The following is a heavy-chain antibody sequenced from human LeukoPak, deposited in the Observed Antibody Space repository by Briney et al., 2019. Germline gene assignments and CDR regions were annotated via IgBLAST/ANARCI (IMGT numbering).Heavy chain of an antibody. D-gene: IGHD6-19*01. CDR2: IYYSGST. Sequence: SETLSLTCTVSGGSISSSSYYWGWIRQPPGKGLEWIGSIYYSGSTYYNPSLKSRVTISVDTSKNQFSLKLSSVTAADTAVYYCARAPGYSSGWYLGFRWFDPWGQGTLVTVSS. CDR1: GGSISSSSYY. V-gene: IGHV4-39*07. CDR3: ARAPGYSSGWYLGFRWFDP. J-gene: IGHJ5*02.